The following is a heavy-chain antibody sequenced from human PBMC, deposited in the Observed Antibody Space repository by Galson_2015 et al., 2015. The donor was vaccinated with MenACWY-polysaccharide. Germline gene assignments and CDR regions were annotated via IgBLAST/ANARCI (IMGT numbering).Heavy chain of an antibody. V-gene: IGHV3-23*01. CDR2: VSNSGGNT. Sequence: SLRLSCAASGFTFSSYALTWVRQAPGAGLEWVSSVSNSGGNTYYADSVKGRVTISREKSKKNLYLQMKTLRAEDTAIYYCEREGWIGEKNSFSYDSSAFDWGQGTLVTVSS. D-gene: IGHD3-22*01. CDR1: GFTFSSYA. CDR3: EREGWIGEKNSFSYDSSAFD. J-gene: IGHJ4*02.